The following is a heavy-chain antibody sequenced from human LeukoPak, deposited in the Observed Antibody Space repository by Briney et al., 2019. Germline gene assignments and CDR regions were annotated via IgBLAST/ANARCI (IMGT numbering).Heavy chain of an antibody. V-gene: IGHV5-51*01. J-gene: IGHJ4*02. CDR2: IYPGDSDT. CDR3: AKRHTGYDYFDY. Sequence: GESLKISCKGSGYSFTSYWIGWVRQMPGKGLEWMGTIYPGDSDTRYSPSFQGQFTISVHKSISTAYLQWSSLKASDTAMYYCAKRHTGYDYFDYWGQGTLVTVSS. CDR1: GYSFTSYW. D-gene: IGHD5-12*01.